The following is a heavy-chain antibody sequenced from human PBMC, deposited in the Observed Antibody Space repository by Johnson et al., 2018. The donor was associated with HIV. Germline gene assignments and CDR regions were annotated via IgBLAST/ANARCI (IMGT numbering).Heavy chain of an antibody. CDR3: ARGGEKGAFDI. D-gene: IGHD7-27*01. V-gene: IGHV3-72*01. CDR2: IRNKANSYTT. J-gene: IGHJ3*02. CDR1: GFTFTDHY. Sequence: VQLVESGGGLVLPGGSLRLSCAVSGFTFTDHYMDWVRQAPGKGLEWVGRIRNKANSYTTAYSASVKGRFTILRDDSQNSLYLQMNSLKTEDTAEYYCARGGEKGAFDIWGQGTMVTVSS.